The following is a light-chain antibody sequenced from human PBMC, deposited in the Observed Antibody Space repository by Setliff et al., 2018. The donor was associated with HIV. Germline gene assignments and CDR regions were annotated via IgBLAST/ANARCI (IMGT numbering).Light chain of an antibody. J-gene: IGLJ1*01. CDR2: EVN. CDR1: SDDVGGYNY. CDR3: TSYTSSNIYV. V-gene: IGLV2-14*01. Sequence: QSALTQPASVSGSPGQSITISCTGTSDDVGGYNYVSWYQQHPGKAPKLIIYEVNNRPSGVPDRFSGSKSGNTASLTVSGLQAEDEADYYCTSYTSSNIYVFGTGTKVTVL.